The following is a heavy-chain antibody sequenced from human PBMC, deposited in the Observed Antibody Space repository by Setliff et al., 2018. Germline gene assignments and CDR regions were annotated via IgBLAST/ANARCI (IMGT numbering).Heavy chain of an antibody. D-gene: IGHD4-17*01. J-gene: IGHJ5*02. CDR1: GGSISSSSYY. V-gene: IGHV4-39*07. CDR2: IYYTGNT. CDR3: ARDPNGDYVGAFDP. Sequence: SETLSLTCTVSGGSISSSSYYWGWIRQPPGKGLEWIGTIYYTGNTYYNPSLKSRVTISVDTSKNQFSLNLSSVTAADTAIYYCARDPNGDYVGAFDPWGQGIVVTVSS.